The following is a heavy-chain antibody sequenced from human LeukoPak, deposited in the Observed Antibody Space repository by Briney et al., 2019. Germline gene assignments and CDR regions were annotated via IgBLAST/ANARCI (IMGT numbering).Heavy chain of an antibody. CDR1: GFTFSSYS. CDR3: ARGLRFWPFDY. V-gene: IGHV3-48*04. Sequence: LSGGSLRLSCAASGFTFSSYSMNWVRQAPGKGLEWVSYISSSSSTIYYADSVKGRFTISRDNAKNSLYLQMNSLRAEDTAVYYCARGLRFWPFDYWGQGTLVTVSS. CDR2: ISSSSSTI. J-gene: IGHJ4*02.